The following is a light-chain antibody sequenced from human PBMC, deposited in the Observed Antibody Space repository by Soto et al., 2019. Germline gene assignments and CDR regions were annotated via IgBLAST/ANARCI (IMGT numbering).Light chain of an antibody. CDR1: QSISSW. V-gene: IGKV1-5*01. J-gene: IGKJ4*01. CDR3: QQYNRYSLT. CDR2: DAS. Sequence: DIQMTQSPSTLSASVGDRVTITCRASQSISSWLAWYQQKPGKAPKLLIYDASSLERGVPSRFSGSGSDTEFTLTINNLQPDDFATYHCQQYNRYSLTFGGGTKVEIK.